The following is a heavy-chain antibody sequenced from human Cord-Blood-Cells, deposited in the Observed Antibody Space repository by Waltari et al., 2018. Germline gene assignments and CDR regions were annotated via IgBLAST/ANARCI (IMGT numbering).Heavy chain of an antibody. J-gene: IGHJ4*02. CDR1: GYTFTGYY. V-gene: IGHV1-2*06. CDR2: INPNSGGT. D-gene: IGHD7-27*01. CDR3: ARVAGGRTGDYPKPDY. Sequence: QVQLVQSGAEVKKPGASVKVSCKASGYTFTGYYMHWVRQAPGQGLEWMGRINPNSGGTNYAQKFQGRVTMTRDTSISTAYMELSRLRSDDTAVYYCARVAGGRTGDYPKPDYWGQGTLVTVSS.